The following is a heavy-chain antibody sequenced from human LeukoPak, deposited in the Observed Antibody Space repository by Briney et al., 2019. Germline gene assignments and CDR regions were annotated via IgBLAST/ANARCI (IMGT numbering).Heavy chain of an antibody. V-gene: IGHV3-23*01. CDR3: AKDPYASADYYYYYYMDV. J-gene: IGHJ6*03. CDR1: GFPFSNFW. Sequence: GGSLRLPLAAPGFPFSNFWMHRVRPAPGKGLEWVPAISGSGVSTYYADSVKGRFTISRDNSKNTLYLQMNSLRAEDTAVYYCAKDPYASADYYYYYYMDVWGKGTTVTVSS. CDR2: ISGSGVST.